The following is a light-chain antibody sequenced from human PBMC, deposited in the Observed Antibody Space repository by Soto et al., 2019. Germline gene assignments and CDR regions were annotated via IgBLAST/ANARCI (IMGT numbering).Light chain of an antibody. Sequence: QSSLTQAASVSGSPGQSITISCTGTSSDVGSYNRVSWYQQHPGKAPKLMIYEGTKRPSGVSTRFSGSKSGNTASLTISGLLAEDEGDYYCCSYTTTYTYVFGTGTKLTVL. CDR1: SSDVGSYNR. CDR3: CSYTTTYTYV. V-gene: IGLV2-23*01. J-gene: IGLJ1*01. CDR2: EGT.